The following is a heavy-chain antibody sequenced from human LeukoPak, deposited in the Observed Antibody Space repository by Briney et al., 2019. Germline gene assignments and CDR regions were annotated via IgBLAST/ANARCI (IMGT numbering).Heavy chain of an antibody. J-gene: IGHJ4*02. CDR2: ISSNGSNI. Sequence: GGSLPLTCPASGFTYSSYEMNWVGQAPAKGLEGVSYISSNGSNIYYADSVKGRSTISRDNAKNSLYLQMNSLRAEDTAVYYCAGRGGSYSSGYLYWGQGTLVTVSS. V-gene: IGHV3-48*03. D-gene: IGHD3-22*01. CDR1: GFTYSSYE. CDR3: AGRGGSYSSGYLY.